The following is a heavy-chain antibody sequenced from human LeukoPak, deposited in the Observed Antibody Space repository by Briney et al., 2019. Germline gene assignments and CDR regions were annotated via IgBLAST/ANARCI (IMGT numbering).Heavy chain of an antibody. CDR2: ISSRSTTI. J-gene: IGHJ6*03. Sequence: GGSPRLSCVASGFTFSSYSINWVRQAPGKGLEWVSYISSRSTTIYYADSVKGRLTISRDNAKNSVYLQMNSLRAEDTAVYYCARGNSYYYYMDVWGKGTTVTVSS. CDR3: ARGNSYYYYMDV. CDR1: GFTFSSYS. V-gene: IGHV3-48*01.